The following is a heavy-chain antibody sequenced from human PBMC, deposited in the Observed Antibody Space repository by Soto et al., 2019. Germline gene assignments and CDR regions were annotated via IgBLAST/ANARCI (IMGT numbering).Heavy chain of an antibody. CDR1: GGSISSYY. Sequence: SETLSLTCTVSGGSISSYYWSWIRQPPGKGLEWIGYIYYSGSTNYNPSLKSRVTISVDTSKNQFSLKLSSVTAADTAVYYCARYPTNRGEAAFDSWGQGTIVTVSS. D-gene: IGHD3-10*01. V-gene: IGHV4-59*08. CDR3: ARYPTNRGEAAFDS. CDR2: IYYSGST. J-gene: IGHJ3*02.